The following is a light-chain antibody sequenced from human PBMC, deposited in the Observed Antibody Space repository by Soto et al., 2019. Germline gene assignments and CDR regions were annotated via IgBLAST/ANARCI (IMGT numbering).Light chain of an antibody. Sequence: QSVLTQPPSVSGAPGQRVTISCSGSSSNIGADYDVHWYQHLPGTAPKLLIHGNSNRPSGVPDRFSGSKSGTSASLAITGLQAEDEADYYCQSYDSSLSGVVFGGGTKVTVL. J-gene: IGLJ2*01. CDR3: QSYDSSLSGVV. V-gene: IGLV1-40*01. CDR1: SSNIGADYD. CDR2: GNS.